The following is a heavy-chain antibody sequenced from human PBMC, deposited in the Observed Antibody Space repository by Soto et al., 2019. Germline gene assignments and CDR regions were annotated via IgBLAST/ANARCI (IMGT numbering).Heavy chain of an antibody. D-gene: IGHD3-10*01. V-gene: IGHV4-34*01. Sequence: SETLSLTCAVYGGSFSGYYWSWIRQPPGKGLEWIGEINHSGSTNYNPSLKSRVTISVDTSKNQFSLKLSSVTAADTAVYYCARLGVELLWFGEAARYYFDYWGQGTLVTVSS. CDR1: GGSFSGYY. J-gene: IGHJ4*02. CDR2: INHSGST. CDR3: ARLGVELLWFGEAARYYFDY.